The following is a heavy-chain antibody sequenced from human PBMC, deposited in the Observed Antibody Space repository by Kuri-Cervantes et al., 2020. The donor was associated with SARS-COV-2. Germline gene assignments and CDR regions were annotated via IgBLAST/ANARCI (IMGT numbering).Heavy chain of an antibody. CDR1: GFIFNDYC. CDR2: ISSSGNNM. V-gene: IGHV3-11*04. D-gene: IGHD7-27*01. Sequence: GESLKISCAASGFIFNDYCMGWIRQAPGKGLEWVSYISSSGNNMYYANSVKGRSTISRDDAKNSLHLQMNSLRAEDTAVYYCAGTNWGKTYFDYWGQGTLVTVSS. CDR3: AGTNWGKTYFDY. J-gene: IGHJ4*02.